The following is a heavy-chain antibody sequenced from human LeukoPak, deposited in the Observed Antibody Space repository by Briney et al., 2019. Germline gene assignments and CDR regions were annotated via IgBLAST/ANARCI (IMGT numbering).Heavy chain of an antibody. V-gene: IGHV1-2*02. J-gene: IGHJ4*02. Sequence: GASVKVPCKASGYTFTGYYMHWVRQAPGQGLEWMGWINANSGGTNYAQKFQGRVTMTRDTSISTAYMELSRLRSDDTAVYHCARGDGYGGNTDYFDYWGQGTLVTVSS. CDR2: INANSGGT. CDR1: GYTFTGYY. D-gene: IGHD4-23*01. CDR3: ARGDGYGGNTDYFDY.